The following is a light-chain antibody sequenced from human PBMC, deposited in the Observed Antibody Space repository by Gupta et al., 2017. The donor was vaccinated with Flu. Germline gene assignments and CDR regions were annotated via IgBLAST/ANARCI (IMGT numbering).Light chain of an antibody. J-gene: IGLJ2*01. Sequence: QSVLTQPPSASGPPGQRVTTSCSGSSSNIGNNYVYWYQQLPGTAPKLLIYRNDQRPSGVPDRFSGSTSGTSASPAISGLRSEDEADYYCSAWEDSLSGRGVVFGGGTKLTVL. CDR2: RND. CDR1: SSNIGNNY. CDR3: SAWEDSLSGRGVV. V-gene: IGLV1-47*01.